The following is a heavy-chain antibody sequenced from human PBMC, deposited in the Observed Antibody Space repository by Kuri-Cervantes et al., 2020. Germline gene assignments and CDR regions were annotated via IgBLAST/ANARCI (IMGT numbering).Heavy chain of an antibody. CDR1: GFTVSSNY. Sequence: GGSLRLSCAASGFTVSSNYMSWVRQAPGKGLEWVSVIYSGGSTYYADSVKGRFTISRDNSKNTLYLQMNSLRAEDTAVYYCARDRDFWSGYYTASDYWGQGTLVTVSS. CDR2: IYSGGST. J-gene: IGHJ4*02. V-gene: IGHV3-66*02. D-gene: IGHD3-3*01. CDR3: ARDRDFWSGYYTASDY.